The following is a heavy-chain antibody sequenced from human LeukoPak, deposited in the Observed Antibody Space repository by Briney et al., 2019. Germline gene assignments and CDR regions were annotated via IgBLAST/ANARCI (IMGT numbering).Heavy chain of an antibody. CDR3: ARHYSNYAYYYYKDV. CDR2: IFHSGSS. V-gene: IGHV4-38-2*01. J-gene: IGHJ6*03. D-gene: IGHD4-11*01. CDR1: GFSISSGYH. Sequence: SETLSLTCAVSGFSISSGYHWGWIRQPPGKGLEWIGSIFHSGSSYYNPSLKSRVTMSIDTSKNQFSLKLSSVTAADTAVYYCARHYSNYAYYYYKDVWGKGTTVTVSS.